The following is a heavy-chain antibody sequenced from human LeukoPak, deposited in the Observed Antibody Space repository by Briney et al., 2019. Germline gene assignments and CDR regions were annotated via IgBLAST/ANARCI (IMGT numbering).Heavy chain of an antibody. D-gene: IGHD1-14*01. CDR2: ISSSSSYI. Sequence: GGSLRLSCAASGFTFSDYYMSWIRQAPGKGLEWVSSISSSSSYIYYADSVKGRFTISRDNAKNSLYLQMNSLRAEDTAVYYCARDAGITGTTDLDYWGHGTLVTVSS. CDR1: GFTFSDYY. J-gene: IGHJ4*01. CDR3: ARDAGITGTTDLDY. V-gene: IGHV3-11*06.